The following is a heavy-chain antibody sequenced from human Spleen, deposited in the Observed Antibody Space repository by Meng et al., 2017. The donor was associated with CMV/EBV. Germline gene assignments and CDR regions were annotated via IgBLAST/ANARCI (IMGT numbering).Heavy chain of an antibody. CDR2: IYSAGNT. J-gene: IGHJ6*02. D-gene: IGHD2-2*01. V-gene: IGHV3-53*05. Sequence: NYMSWVRQAPGKGLEWVSNIYSAGNTYYADSVKGRFTISRDNSKNTLSLQMNSLRVEDTAVYYCARDLVVPAAIQYYYHNYGMDVWGQGTTVTVSS. CDR3: ARDLVVPAAIQYYYHNYGMDV. CDR1: NY.